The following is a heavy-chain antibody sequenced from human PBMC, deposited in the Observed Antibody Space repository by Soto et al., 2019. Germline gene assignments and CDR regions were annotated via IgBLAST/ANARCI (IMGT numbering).Heavy chain of an antibody. CDR3: ARTDNVGYYQH. CDR2: IYYSGST. D-gene: IGHD3-3*01. CDR1: GGSISSGGYY. V-gene: IGHV4-31*03. J-gene: IGHJ1*01. Sequence: PSETLSLTCTVSGGSISSGGYYWSWIRQHPGKGLEWIGYIYYSGSTYYNPSLESRVTISVDTSKNQFSLNVRSVTAADSAVYYCARTDNVGYYQHFGQGNRFTPSS.